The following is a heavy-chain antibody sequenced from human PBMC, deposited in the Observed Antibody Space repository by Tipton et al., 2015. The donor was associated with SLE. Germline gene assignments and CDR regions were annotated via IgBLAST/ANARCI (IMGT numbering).Heavy chain of an antibody. CDR3: ASGSDFLWSY. D-gene: IGHD2/OR15-2a*01. V-gene: IGHV4-59*01. Sequence: TLSLTCTVSGGSISNYYWSWIRQPPGKGPEWIGYIFYSTTNYNPSLKSRVSISVDTSKNQFSLKLSSVTTADTAVYYCASGSDFLWSYWGQGTLVTVSP. J-gene: IGHJ4*02. CDR1: GGSISNYY. CDR2: IFYSTT.